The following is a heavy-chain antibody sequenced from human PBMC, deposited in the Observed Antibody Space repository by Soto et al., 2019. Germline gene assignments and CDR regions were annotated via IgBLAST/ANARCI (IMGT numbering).Heavy chain of an antibody. Sequence: GGSLRLSCTVPGFTVSDNYMSWVRQAPGKGLEWVSTIYSGGSIYYADSVKGRFTISRDISKNTVYLQMTNLRVEDTAVYYCEREPRYTSGWYRDYWGQGALVTVSS. CDR1: GFTVSDNY. CDR2: IYSGGSI. CDR3: EREPRYTSGWYRDY. D-gene: IGHD6-19*01. J-gene: IGHJ4*02. V-gene: IGHV3-66*01.